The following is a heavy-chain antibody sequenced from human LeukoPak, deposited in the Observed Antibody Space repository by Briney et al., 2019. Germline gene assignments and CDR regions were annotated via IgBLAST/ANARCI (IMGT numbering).Heavy chain of an antibody. V-gene: IGHV1-46*01. D-gene: IGHD1-14*01. CDR2: IRPNSGAT. Sequence: EASVKVSCKASANTFTNYYMHWVRQAPGQGLEWMGIIRPNSGATSYAQQFQGRVTMTTDTSTSTVYMELKNLKSDDTAVYSCAREKPDSGGFDCWGQGTLVTVSS. CDR1: ANTFTNYY. CDR3: AREKPDSGGFDC. J-gene: IGHJ4*02.